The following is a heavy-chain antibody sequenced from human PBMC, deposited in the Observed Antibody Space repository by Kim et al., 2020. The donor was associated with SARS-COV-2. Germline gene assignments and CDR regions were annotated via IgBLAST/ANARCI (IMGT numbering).Heavy chain of an antibody. V-gene: IGHV1-58*01. CDR3: AAEAPHKWNYNFDY. CDR2: ILVGNGNT. CDR1: GLTFGSSS. D-gene: IGHD1-7*01. Sequence: SVKVSCKASGLTFGSSSVQWVRQARGQRLEWIGWILVGNGNTNYAQRLQDRVTITRDMSTSTAYLELSSLISEDTAVYYCAAEAPHKWNYNFDYWGQGTLVTVSS. J-gene: IGHJ4*02.